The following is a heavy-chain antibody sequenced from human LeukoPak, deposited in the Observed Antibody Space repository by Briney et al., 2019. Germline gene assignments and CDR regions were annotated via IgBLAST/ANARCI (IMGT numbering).Heavy chain of an antibody. D-gene: IGHD1-1*01. Sequence: GASVKVSCKASGYTFTSYDINWVRQATGQGLEWMGWINPNSGGTNYAQKFQGRVTMTRDTSISTAYMELSRLRSDDTAVYYCARVGATGTTSPFDYRGQGTLVTVSS. CDR3: ARVGATGTTSPFDY. V-gene: IGHV1-2*02. CDR1: GYTFTSYD. CDR2: INPNSGGT. J-gene: IGHJ4*02.